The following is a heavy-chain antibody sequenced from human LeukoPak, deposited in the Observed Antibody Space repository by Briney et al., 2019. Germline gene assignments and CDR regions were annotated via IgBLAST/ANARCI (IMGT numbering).Heavy chain of an antibody. Sequence: SGGSLRLSCAASGFTFSSYGMHWVRQAPGKGLEWLGVMSYDASDREYADSVKDRFIISRDNSRNTLHLQMNSLRPEDMAMYYCARDFTYFRSSILDYWGRGTLVIVSS. CDR2: MSYDASDR. CDR3: ARDFTYFRSSILDY. V-gene: IGHV3-30*03. J-gene: IGHJ4*02. CDR1: GFTFSSYG. D-gene: IGHD6-6*01.